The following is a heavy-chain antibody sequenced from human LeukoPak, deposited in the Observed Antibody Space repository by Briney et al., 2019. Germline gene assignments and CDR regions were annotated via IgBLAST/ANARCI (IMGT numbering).Heavy chain of an antibody. CDR1: GLSLSGSW. V-gene: IGHV3-74*01. Sequence: GGSLRLSCEASGLSLSGSWMHWVRQAPGKGLMWVSQNKYDGTTKNYADSVRGRFTISRDNAKNTLYLHMNDLRAEDTAVYYCARSDYFHNWGQGTMVVVST. CDR3: ARSDYFHN. D-gene: IGHD3-16*01. CDR2: NKYDGTTK. J-gene: IGHJ3*02.